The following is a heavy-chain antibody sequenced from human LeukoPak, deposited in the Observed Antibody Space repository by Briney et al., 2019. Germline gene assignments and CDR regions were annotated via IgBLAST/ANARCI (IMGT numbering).Heavy chain of an antibody. D-gene: IGHD4-17*01. CDR1: GFTFSSYG. CDR3: AKVGPTVTTDAWFDP. V-gene: IGHV3-30*18. Sequence: PGGSLRLSCAASGFTFSSYGMHWVRQAPGKGLEWVAVISYDGSNKYYADSVKGRFTISRDNSKNTLYLQMNSLRAEDTAVYYCAKVGPTVTTDAWFDPWGQGTLVTVSS. CDR2: ISYDGSNK. J-gene: IGHJ5*02.